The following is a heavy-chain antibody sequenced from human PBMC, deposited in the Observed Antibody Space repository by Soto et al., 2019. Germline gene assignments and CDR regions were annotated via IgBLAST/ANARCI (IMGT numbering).Heavy chain of an antibody. Sequence: PGESLKISCKGSGYRFTSYWIGWVRQMPGKGLEWMGIIYPGDSDTRYSPSFQGQVTISADKSISTAYLQWSSLKASDTAMYYCARHLPETCGGDCYNDDCGQGTLVTVSS. J-gene: IGHJ4*02. CDR3: ARHLPETCGGDCYNDD. CDR1: GYRFTSYW. CDR2: IYPGDSDT. V-gene: IGHV5-51*01. D-gene: IGHD2-21*02.